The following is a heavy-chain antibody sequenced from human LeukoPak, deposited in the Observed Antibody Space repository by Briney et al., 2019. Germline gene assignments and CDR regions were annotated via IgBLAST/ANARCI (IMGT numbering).Heavy chain of an antibody. CDR1: GFTFSSYE. J-gene: IGHJ3*02. V-gene: IGHV3-48*03. Sequence: GGSLRLSCAASGFTFSSYEMNWVRQATGKGLEWVSYISSSGSTIYYADSVKGRFTISRDNAKNSLYLQMNSLRAEDTAVYYCARERELFAFDIWGQGTMVTVSS. CDR3: ARERELFAFDI. D-gene: IGHD1-7*01. CDR2: ISSSGSTI.